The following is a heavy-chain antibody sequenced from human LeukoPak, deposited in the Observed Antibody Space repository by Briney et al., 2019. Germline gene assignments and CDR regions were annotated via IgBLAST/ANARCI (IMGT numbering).Heavy chain of an antibody. J-gene: IGHJ4*02. CDR3: ARRRAGNFDY. Sequence: PSETLSLTCTVSGGSISSYYWGWIRQPPGKGLEWIGSIYYSGSTYYNPSLKSRVTISVDTSKNQFSLKLSSVTAADTAVYYCARRRAGNFDYWGQGTLVTVSS. CDR2: IYYSGST. V-gene: IGHV4-39*01. D-gene: IGHD6-19*01. CDR1: GGSISSYY.